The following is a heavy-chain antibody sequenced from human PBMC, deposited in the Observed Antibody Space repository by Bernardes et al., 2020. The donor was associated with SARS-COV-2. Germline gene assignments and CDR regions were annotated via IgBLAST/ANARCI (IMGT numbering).Heavy chain of an antibody. CDR1: GGSISSGSYH. CDR2: IYTSGST. CDR3: ARSYSSSSWYYGMDV. V-gene: IGHV4-61*02. Sequence: TLSLTCTVSGGSISSGSYHWSWIRQPAGKGLEWIGRIYTSGSTNYNPSLKSRVTMSVDTSKNQFSLKLTSVTAADTAVYYCARSYSSSSWYYGMDVWGQGTTVTVSS. D-gene: IGHD6-6*01. J-gene: IGHJ6*02.